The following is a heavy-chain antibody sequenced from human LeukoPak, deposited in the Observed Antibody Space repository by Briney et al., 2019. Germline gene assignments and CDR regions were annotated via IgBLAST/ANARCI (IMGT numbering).Heavy chain of an antibody. CDR1: GGSISSYY. Sequence: SETLSLTCTVSGGSISSYYWSWLRQPPGKGLEWIGYIPYSGSTNYNPSLKSRVTISVDTSKNQFSLNLSSVTEADTAVYYCARAPVTGSGIYWGQGTLVTVSS. CDR2: IPYSGST. V-gene: IGHV4-59*01. D-gene: IGHD6-19*01. CDR3: ARAPVTGSGIY. J-gene: IGHJ4*02.